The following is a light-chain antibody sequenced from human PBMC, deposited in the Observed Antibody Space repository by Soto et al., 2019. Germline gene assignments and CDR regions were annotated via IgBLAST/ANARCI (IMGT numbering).Light chain of an antibody. CDR1: SSNIGNNY. CDR3: GTWDSSLGDVV. V-gene: IGLV1-51*01. Sequence: QSVLTQPPSVSAAPGQKVTISCSGSSSNIGNNYVSWYQQLPGTAPKLLIYDNNKRPSGIPDRFSGSKSGTSATLGITGLQTGDEADYYCGTWDSSLGDVVFGGGTKVTVL. J-gene: IGLJ2*01. CDR2: DNN.